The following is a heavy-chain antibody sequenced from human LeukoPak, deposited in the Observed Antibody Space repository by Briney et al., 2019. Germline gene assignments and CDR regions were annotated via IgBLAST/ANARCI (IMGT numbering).Heavy chain of an antibody. Sequence: SETLSLTCAVYGGSFSGYYWSWIRQPPGKGLEWIGEINHSGSTNYNPSPKSRVTISVDTSKNQFSLKLSSVTAADTAVYYCAGSYYYGSGTPSGPFDYWGQGTLVTVSS. J-gene: IGHJ4*02. CDR2: INHSGST. V-gene: IGHV4-34*01. D-gene: IGHD3-10*01. CDR3: AGSYYYGSGTPSGPFDY. CDR1: GGSFSGYY.